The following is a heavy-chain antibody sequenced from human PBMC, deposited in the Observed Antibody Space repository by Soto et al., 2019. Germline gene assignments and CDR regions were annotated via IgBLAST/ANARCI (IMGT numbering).Heavy chain of an antibody. J-gene: IGHJ6*02. CDR3: ARWPDGYYYYGMDV. V-gene: IGHV1-8*01. CDR2: MNPNSGNT. CDR1: GYTFTSYD. Sequence: QVQLVQSGAEVKKPGASVKVSCKTSGYTFTSYDINWVRQATGQGLEWMGWMNPNSGNTGYAQKFQGRVTMTRNTSISTAYMELSSLRSEDTAVYYCARWPDGYYYYGMDVWGQGTTVTVSS.